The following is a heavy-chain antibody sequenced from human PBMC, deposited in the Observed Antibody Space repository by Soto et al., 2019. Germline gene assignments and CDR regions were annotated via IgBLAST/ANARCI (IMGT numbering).Heavy chain of an antibody. J-gene: IGHJ3*02. Sequence: ASVKVSCKASGYTFTGYYMHWVRQAPGQGLEWMGWINPNSGGTNYAQKFQGRVTMTRDTSISTAYMELSRLRSDDTAVYYCARNFFITHFGVVRDGAFDIWGQGTMVTVSS. CDR1: GYTFTGYY. V-gene: IGHV1-2*02. D-gene: IGHD3-3*01. CDR2: INPNSGGT. CDR3: ARNFFITHFGVVRDGAFDI.